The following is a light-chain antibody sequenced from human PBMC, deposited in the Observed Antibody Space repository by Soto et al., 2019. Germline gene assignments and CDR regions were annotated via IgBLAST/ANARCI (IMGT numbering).Light chain of an antibody. CDR2: DVS. V-gene: IGLV2-14*01. Sequence: QSALTQPASVSGSPGQSLTISCTGTSSDVGGYNYVSWYQQHPGKAPKLMIYDVSNRPSGVSNRFSGSKSGNTAPLTISGLQAEDEADYYCSSYTSSSTVVFGGGTKVTVL. J-gene: IGLJ2*01. CDR3: SSYTSSSTVV. CDR1: SSDVGGYNY.